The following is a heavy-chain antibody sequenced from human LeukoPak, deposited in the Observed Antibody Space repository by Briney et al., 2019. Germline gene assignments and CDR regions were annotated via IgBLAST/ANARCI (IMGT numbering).Heavy chain of an antibody. J-gene: IGHJ4*02. CDR2: TYYSGST. CDR1: GGSISSGGYY. D-gene: IGHD2-2*01. CDR3: ARIPVYCSSTSCSLEYYFDY. V-gene: IGHV4-61*08. Sequence: SETLSLTCTVSGGSISSGGYYWSWIRQHPGKGLEWIGYTYYSGSTNYNPSLKSRVTISVDTSKNQFSLKLSSVTAADTAVYYCARIPVYCSSTSCSLEYYFDYWGQGTLVTVSS.